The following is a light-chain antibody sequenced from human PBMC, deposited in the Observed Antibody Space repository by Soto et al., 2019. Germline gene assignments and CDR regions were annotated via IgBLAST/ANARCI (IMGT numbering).Light chain of an antibody. V-gene: IGLV2-23*01. CDR2: EGS. Sequence: QSVLTQPASVSGSPGQSITISCTGTSSDVGSYNLDSWYQQHPGKAPKLMIYEGSKRPSGVSNRFSGSKSGNTASLTISGLQAEDEADYYCCSYAGSSTWVFGTGTKLTVL. CDR3: CSYAGSSTWV. CDR1: SSDVGSYNL. J-gene: IGLJ1*01.